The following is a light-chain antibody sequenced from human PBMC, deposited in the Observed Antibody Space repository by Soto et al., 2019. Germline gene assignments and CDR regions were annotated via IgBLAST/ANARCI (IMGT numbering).Light chain of an antibody. V-gene: IGLV2-23*01. J-gene: IGLJ2*01. Sequence: QSVLTQPASVSGSPGQSITISCTGISNDVGTYNLVSWYQHHPGKAPKLIIYEASKRPSGVPNRFSGSKSGNTASLTISGLHAEDGADYYCCSYGRSVVFGGGTKVTVL. CDR1: SNDVGTYNL. CDR2: EAS. CDR3: CSYGRSVV.